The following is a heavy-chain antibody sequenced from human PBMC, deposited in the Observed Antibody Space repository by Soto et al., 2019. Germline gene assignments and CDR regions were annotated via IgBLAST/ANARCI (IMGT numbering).Heavy chain of an antibody. V-gene: IGHV3-49*03. CDR2: IKSKAFGGTS. D-gene: IGHD3-3*01. CDR3: NRRGGGFWSGYTMDV. Sequence: PGGSLRLSCTTSGFTFPDYPMSWFRQAPGKGLEWVGFIKSKAFGGTSECAPSVKGRFTISRDDSRNIAYLQMDSLKPEDTAVYYCNRRGGGFWSGYTMDVWGQGTKVSVYS. J-gene: IGHJ6*02. CDR1: GFTFPDYP.